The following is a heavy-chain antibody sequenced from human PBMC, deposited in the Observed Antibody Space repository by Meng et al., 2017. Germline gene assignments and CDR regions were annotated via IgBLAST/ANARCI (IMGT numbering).Heavy chain of an antibody. CDR1: GGSISSGHYY. D-gene: IGHD4/OR15-4a*01. CDR3: ARRGADYGAFDP. CDR2: IYYSGST. Sequence: QVQPPEPGPRLVKPSQTLYLTCTVAGGSISSGHYYWSWIRQPPGKGLEWIGYIYYSGSTHYNPSLKSRVIISLDTSKNQFSLKLSSVTAADTAVYYCARRGADYGAFDPWGQGTLVTVSS. J-gene: IGHJ5*02. V-gene: IGHV4-30-4*01.